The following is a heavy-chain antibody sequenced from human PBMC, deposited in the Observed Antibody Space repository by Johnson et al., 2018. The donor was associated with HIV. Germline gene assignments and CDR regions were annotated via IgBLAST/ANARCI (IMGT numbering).Heavy chain of an antibody. Sequence: VQLVESGGGVVRPGGSLRLSCAASGFTFSSYGMHWVRQVPGKGLEWVSGINWNGDSSGYAASVTGRFTISRDNAKNSLYLQMNSLRAEDTAFYYCARFGRGGSHAFDIWGQGTMVTVSS. CDR1: GFTFSSYG. CDR3: ARFGRGGSHAFDI. V-gene: IGHV3-20*04. CDR2: INWNGDSS. D-gene: IGHD5-24*01. J-gene: IGHJ3*02.